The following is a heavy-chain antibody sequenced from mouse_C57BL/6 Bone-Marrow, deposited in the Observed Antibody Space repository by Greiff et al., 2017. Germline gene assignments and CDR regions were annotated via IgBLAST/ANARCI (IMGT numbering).Heavy chain of an antibody. CDR3: ARSHYYGSSWDYFDY. D-gene: IGHD1-1*01. CDR2: ISYSGST. V-gene: IGHV3-8*01. CDR1: GYSITSDY. Sequence: VQLKESGPGLAKPSQSLSLTCSVTGYSITSDYWNWIRQFPGNKLEYMGYISYSGSTYYTPSHKSRISITRDTSKNQYYLQLKSVTTDDTATYYCARSHYYGSSWDYFDYWGQGTTLTVSS. J-gene: IGHJ2*01.